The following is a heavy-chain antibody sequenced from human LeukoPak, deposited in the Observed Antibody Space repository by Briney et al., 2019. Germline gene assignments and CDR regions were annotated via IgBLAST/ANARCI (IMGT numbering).Heavy chain of an antibody. V-gene: IGHV4-39*07. D-gene: IGHD3-22*01. CDR1: GGSISSSSYY. J-gene: IGHJ4*02. CDR3: ARERTMTSFDY. Sequence: SETLSLTCTVSGGSISSSSYYWGWIRQPPGKGLEWIGSIYYSGSTYYNPSLKSRVTISVDTSKNQFSLKLSSVTAADTAVYYCARERTMTSFDYWGQGTLVTVSA. CDR2: IYYSGST.